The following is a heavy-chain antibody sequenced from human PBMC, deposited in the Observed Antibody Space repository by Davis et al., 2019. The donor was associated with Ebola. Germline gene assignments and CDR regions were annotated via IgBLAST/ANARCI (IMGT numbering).Heavy chain of an antibody. CDR3: TTDTGTVTENDY. J-gene: IGHJ4*02. CDR2: IRSKANSYAT. Sequence: GESLKIPCAASGFTFSGSAMHWVRQASGKGLEWVGRIRSKANSYATAYAASVKGRFTISRDDSKNTAYLQMNSLKTEDTAVYYCTTDTGTVTENDYWGQGTLVTVSS. V-gene: IGHV3-73*01. D-gene: IGHD4-17*01. CDR1: GFTFSGSA.